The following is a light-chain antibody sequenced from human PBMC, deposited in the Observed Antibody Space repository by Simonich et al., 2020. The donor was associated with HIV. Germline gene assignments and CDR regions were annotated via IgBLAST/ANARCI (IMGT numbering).Light chain of an antibody. CDR3: CSYAGGPYV. Sequence: QSALTQPRSVSGSPGQSVTISCTGTSSDVGGYNYVSWYQQHPCKTPKLMIYDVSTWPSGVPDRFSGSKSGNTASLTISGLQAEDEADYYCCSYAGGPYVFGTGTKVTVL. J-gene: IGLJ1*01. CDR1: SSDVGGYNY. V-gene: IGLV2-11*01. CDR2: DVS.